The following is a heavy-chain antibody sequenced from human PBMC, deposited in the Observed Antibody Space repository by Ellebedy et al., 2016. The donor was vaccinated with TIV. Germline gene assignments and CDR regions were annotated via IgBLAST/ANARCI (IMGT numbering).Heavy chain of an antibody. J-gene: IGHJ6*02. CDR3: ARGTDIVVVVAATSGSGFGMDV. D-gene: IGHD2-15*01. V-gene: IGHV4-34*01. CDR1: GGSFSNYY. CDR2: INHSGST. Sequence: SETLSLTCAVYGGSFSNYYLTWIRQRPGKGLEWIGEINHSGSTNYNPSLKSRVTISVDTSKNQFSLKLSSVTAADTAVYYCARGTDIVVVVAATSGSGFGMDVWGQGTTVTVSS.